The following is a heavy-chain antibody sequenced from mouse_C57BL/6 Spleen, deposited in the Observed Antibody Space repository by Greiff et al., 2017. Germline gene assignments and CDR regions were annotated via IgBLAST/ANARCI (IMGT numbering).Heavy chain of an antibody. J-gene: IGHJ3*01. D-gene: IGHD2-2*01. Sequence: QVTLKVSGPGILQSSQTLSLTCSFSGFSLSTSGMGVSWIRQPSGKGLEWLAHIYWDDDKRSNPSLKSRLTISKDTSRNQVVLKITIVDTADTATYYCARSTMVTPAWFAYWGQGTLVTVSA. CDR2: IYWDDDK. CDR1: GFSLSTSGMG. CDR3: ARSTMVTPAWFAY. V-gene: IGHV8-12*01.